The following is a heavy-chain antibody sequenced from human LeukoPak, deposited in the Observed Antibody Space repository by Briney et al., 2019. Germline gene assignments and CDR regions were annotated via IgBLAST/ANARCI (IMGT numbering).Heavy chain of an antibody. V-gene: IGHV4-39*01. CDR3: ASSDGVASVTHDY. CDR2: IHYSGST. D-gene: IGHD5-12*01. CDR1: GFTFSSYS. Sequence: GSLRLSCAASGFTFSSYSMNWIRQPPGKGLEWIGSIHYSGSTFYNPSLKSRVTISLDTSKNQFSLKLTSVTAADTTVYYCASSDGVASVTHDYWGRGTLVTVSS. J-gene: IGHJ4*02.